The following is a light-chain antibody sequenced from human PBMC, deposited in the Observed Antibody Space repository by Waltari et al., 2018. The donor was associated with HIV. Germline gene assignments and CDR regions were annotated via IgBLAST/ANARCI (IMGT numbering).Light chain of an antibody. CDR1: ALPKQY. CDR2: KDS. Sequence: SYELTQPPSVSVSPGQTARITCSGDALPKQYAYWYQQKPGKAPVLVIYKDSERPSGIPERFSGSSSGTTVTLTISGVQAEDEADYYCQAADSSGTYKGNWVFGGGTKLTVL. J-gene: IGLJ3*02. V-gene: IGLV3-25*03. CDR3: QAADSSGTYKGNWV.